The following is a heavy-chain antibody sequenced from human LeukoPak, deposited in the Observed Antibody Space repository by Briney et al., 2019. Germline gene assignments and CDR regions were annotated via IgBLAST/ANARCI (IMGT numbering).Heavy chain of an antibody. CDR2: IYYSGST. CDR3: ARREKLSFKWRENYGMDV. CDR1: GGSISSYY. V-gene: IGHV4-59*08. D-gene: IGHD2/OR15-2a*01. Sequence: PSETLSLTCTVSGGSISSYYWSWIRQPPGKGLEWIGYIYYSGSTNYNPSLKSRVTISVDTSKNQFSLKLSSVTAADTAVYYCARREKLSFKWRENYGMDVWGQGTTVTVSS. J-gene: IGHJ6*02.